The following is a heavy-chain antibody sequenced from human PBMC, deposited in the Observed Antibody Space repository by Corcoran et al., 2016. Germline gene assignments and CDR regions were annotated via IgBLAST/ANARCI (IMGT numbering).Heavy chain of an antibody. V-gene: IGHV3-33*04. Sequence: LAESGGGLVHPGMSLRLSCAASGFTFNTYGMKWVRQAPGKGPEWVAAIWYDGSDKYYADSVKGRFTISRVNTKNTLYLQMNSLRAEETAIYHWARIDCTGDNCRPYYYIGMDVWGQGTMVTVSS. CDR2: IWYDGSDK. CDR1: GFTFNTYG. D-gene: IGHD2-8*02. CDR3: ARIDCTGDNCRPYYYIGMDV. J-gene: IGHJ6*02.